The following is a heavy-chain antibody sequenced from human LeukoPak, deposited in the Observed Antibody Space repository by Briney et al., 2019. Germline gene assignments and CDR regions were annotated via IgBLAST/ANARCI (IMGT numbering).Heavy chain of an antibody. CDR2: ISYDGSNK. Sequence: GGSLRLSCAASGFTFSSYAMHWVRQAPGKGLEWVAVISYDGSNKYYADSVKGRFTISRDNSKNTLYLQMNSLRAEDTAVYYCAKSAGYSSSEGFDYWGRGTLVTVSS. V-gene: IGHV3-30-3*02. CDR1: GFTFSSYA. CDR3: AKSAGYSSSEGFDY. D-gene: IGHD6-13*01. J-gene: IGHJ4*02.